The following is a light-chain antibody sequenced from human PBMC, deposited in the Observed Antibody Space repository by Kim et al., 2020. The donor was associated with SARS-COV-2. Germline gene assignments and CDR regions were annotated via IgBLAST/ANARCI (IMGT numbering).Light chain of an antibody. V-gene: IGLV2-14*01. Sequence: QSALTQPASVSGSPGQSITISCTGTSSDVGGHKYVSWYQQHPGKAPKLMIYEVSNRPSGVSNRFSGSKSGNTASLTISWLQAEDEADYYCSSYTSTNTVVFGGGTQLTVL. CDR1: SSDVGGHKY. CDR3: SSYTSTNTVV. CDR2: EVS. J-gene: IGLJ2*01.